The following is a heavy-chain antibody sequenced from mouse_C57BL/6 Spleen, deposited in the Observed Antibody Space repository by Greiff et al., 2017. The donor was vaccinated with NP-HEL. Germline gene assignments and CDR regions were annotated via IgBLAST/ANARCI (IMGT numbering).Heavy chain of an antibody. CDR2: IYPGSGNT. CDR1: GYTFTDYY. Sequence: VQLQQSGAELVRPGASVKLSCKASGYTFTDYYINWVKQRPGQGLEWIARIYPGSGNTYYNEKFKGKATLTAEKSSSTAYMQLSSLASEDSAVYFCARQDYWGQGTTLTVSS. J-gene: IGHJ2*01. V-gene: IGHV1-76*01. CDR3: ARQDY.